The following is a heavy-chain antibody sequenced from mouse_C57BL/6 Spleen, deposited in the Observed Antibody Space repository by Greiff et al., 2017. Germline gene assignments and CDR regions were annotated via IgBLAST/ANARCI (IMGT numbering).Heavy chain of an antibody. CDR1: GFTFSSYA. Sequence: EVQLVESGEGLVKPGGSLKLSCAASGFTFSSYAMSWVRQTPEKRLEWVAYISSGGDYIYYADTVKGRFTSSRDNARNTLYLQMSSLKSEDTAMYYCTRDDGAWFAYWGQGTLVTVSA. CDR2: ISSGGDYI. D-gene: IGHD1-2*01. CDR3: TRDDGAWFAY. V-gene: IGHV5-9-1*02. J-gene: IGHJ3*01.